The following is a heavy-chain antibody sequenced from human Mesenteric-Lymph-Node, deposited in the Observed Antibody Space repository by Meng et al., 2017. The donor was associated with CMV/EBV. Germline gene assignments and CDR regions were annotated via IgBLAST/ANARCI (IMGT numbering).Heavy chain of an antibody. CDR1: GVSVTSGAYH. Sequence: QVQRQEPGPGLVKPSETLSLTCIVSGVSVTSGAYHWSWIRQSPGKGLEWIGYIYGTGITIYNPSLKSRVTILLETSKNQFSLKLNSVTTADTAVYYCAKSRSSTPGIVDDWGQGTLVTVSS. D-gene: IGHD2/OR15-2a*01. CDR3: AKSRSSTPGIVDD. CDR2: IYGTGIT. J-gene: IGHJ4*02. V-gene: IGHV4-61*08.